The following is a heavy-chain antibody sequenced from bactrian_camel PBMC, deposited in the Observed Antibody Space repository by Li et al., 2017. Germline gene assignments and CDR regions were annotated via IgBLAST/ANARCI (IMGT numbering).Heavy chain of an antibody. CDR1: GYTSMRYC. V-gene: IGHV3S53*01. J-gene: IGHJ4*01. CDR3: AADRRRLGPASLRPGDYSV. Sequence: VQLVESGGGSVQAGGSLRLSCVGSGYTSMRYCIGWFRQSPGKEREGVASLASDGSSIYANSLKGRFSISKDNARNWLDLQMDSLEPGDTARYYCAADRRRLGPASLRPGDYSVWGQGTQVTVS. CDR2: LASDGSS. D-gene: IGHD2*01.